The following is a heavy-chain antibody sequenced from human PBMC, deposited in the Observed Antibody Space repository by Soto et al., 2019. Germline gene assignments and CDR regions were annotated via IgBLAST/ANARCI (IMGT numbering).Heavy chain of an antibody. D-gene: IGHD3-22*01. Sequence: TLSLTFTVSGCSISSYYWSWIRQPPGKGLEWIGYIYYSGSTNYNPSLKSRVTISVDTSKNQFSLKLSSVTAADTAVYYCARSSGYYYNWFDPWGQGTLVTVSS. CDR1: GCSISSYY. CDR2: IYYSGST. J-gene: IGHJ5*02. CDR3: ARSSGYYYNWFDP. V-gene: IGHV4-59*01.